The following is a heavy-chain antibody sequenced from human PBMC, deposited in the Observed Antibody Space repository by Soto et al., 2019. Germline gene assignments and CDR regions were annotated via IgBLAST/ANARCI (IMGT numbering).Heavy chain of an antibody. CDR1: GFSIRTSGVG. V-gene: IGHV2-5*02. CDR2: IYWDDCK. D-gene: IGHD4-17*01. CDR3: AHLTTGAFYFDY. J-gene: IGHJ4*02. Sequence: QITLKESGPTLVKPTQTLTLTCTFSGFSIRTSGVGVGWIRQPPGKALGWLALIYWDDCKRYSPSLKSRLTIPKDTSKNQVVLRMNSLNPVDTAIYYCAHLTTGAFYFDYWGQGTLVTVSS.